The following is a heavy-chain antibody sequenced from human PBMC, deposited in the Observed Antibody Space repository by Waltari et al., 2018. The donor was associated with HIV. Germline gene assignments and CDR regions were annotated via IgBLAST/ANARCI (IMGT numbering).Heavy chain of an antibody. CDR1: GFTFRTYW. D-gene: IGHD3-16*01. V-gene: IGHV3-74*01. CDR2: IHKDGSST. J-gene: IGHJ6*02. CDR3: TRDGGGHPFVGYGMDV. Sequence: EVQLVESGGVLVQPGGSLRLSCAASGFTFRTYWMHWVRQGPGEGLVWVSGIHKDGSSTSYADSVKGRFTISRDNAKNTLFLQMNSLRVEDTAVYYCTRDGGGHPFVGYGMDVWGQGTTVTVSS.